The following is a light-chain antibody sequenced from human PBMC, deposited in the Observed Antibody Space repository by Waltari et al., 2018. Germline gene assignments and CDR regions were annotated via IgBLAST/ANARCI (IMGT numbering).Light chain of an antibody. CDR3: ISYSDTNTWV. CDR2: DVS. V-gene: IGLV2-14*03. CDR1: HSEDAMYNY. Sequence: QSALTQPASVAGSPGQAIPIPCTGTHSEDAMYNYVSLYQQHPCKAPQLMIYDVSKWPSGVSNRFSGSKSGNTASLTISGLQPDDEADYYCISYSDTNTWVFGGGTKVTVL. J-gene: IGLJ3*02.